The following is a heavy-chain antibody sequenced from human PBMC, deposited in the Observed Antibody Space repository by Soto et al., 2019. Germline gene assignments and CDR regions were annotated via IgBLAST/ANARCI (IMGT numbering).Heavy chain of an antibody. V-gene: IGHV5-51*01. CDR3: ARLTASSPYYYYGMDV. CDR2: IYPGDSDT. CDR1: GYSFTNYW. D-gene: IGHD2-21*02. J-gene: IGHJ6*02. Sequence: GESLKISCKGSGYSFTNYWIAWVRQMPGKGLEWMGIIYPGDSDTRYSPSFEGQIIISADKSNSSAYLQWSSLKASDTAMFYCARLTASSPYYYYGMDVWGQGTTVTV.